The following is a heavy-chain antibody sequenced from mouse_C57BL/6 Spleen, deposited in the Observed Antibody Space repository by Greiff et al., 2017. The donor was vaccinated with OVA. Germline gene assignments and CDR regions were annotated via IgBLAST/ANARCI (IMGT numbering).Heavy chain of an antibody. CDR1: GYTFTSYW. CDR2: IYPSDSET. CDR3: ARVFITTVVATPGDY. V-gene: IGHV1-61*01. D-gene: IGHD1-1*01. J-gene: IGHJ4*01. Sequence: QVQLQQPGAELVRPGSSVKLSCKASGYTFTSYWMDWVKQRPGQGLEWIGNIYPSDSETPYNQKFKDKATLTVDKSSSTAYMQLSSLTSEDSAVYYCARVFITTVVATPGDYWGQGTSVTVSS.